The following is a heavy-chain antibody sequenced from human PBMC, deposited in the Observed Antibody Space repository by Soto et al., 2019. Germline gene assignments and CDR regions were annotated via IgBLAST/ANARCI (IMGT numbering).Heavy chain of an antibody. D-gene: IGHD3-3*01. CDR1: SGSIRSHN. Sequence: QVQLQESGPGLVKPSETLSLTCSVPSGSIRSHNWSWIRQPPGKGLEWIGCMYYSAMTEYNPSLKSRVTISAYTANNQGSLTLSSVTAADTAVYYCARHLFDSWKVYPYYSYMDVWGKGTAVTVSS. CDR2: MYYSAMT. V-gene: IGHV4-59*08. CDR3: ARHLFDSWKVYPYYSYMDV. J-gene: IGHJ6*03.